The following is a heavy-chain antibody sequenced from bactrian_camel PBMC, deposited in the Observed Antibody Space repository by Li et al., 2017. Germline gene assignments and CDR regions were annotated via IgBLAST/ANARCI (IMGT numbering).Heavy chain of an antibody. CDR2: ISKDGSKT. CDR3: ATTDLSSTTYAPLEFNY. CDR1: GFTFSSYH. V-gene: IGHV3-2*01. D-gene: IGHD1*01. J-gene: IGHJ4*01. Sequence: HVQLVESGGDLVQPGGSLRLSCADSGFTFSSYHLSWVRQAPGKGLEWVSSISKDGSKTFYADSVKGRFTISRDSAKSTVYLQMNSLKSEDTALYYCATTDLSSTTYAPLEFNYWGQGTQVTVS.